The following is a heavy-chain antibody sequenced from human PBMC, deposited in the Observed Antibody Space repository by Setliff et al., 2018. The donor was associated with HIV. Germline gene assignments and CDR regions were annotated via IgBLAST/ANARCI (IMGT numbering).Heavy chain of an antibody. Sequence: ASVKVSCKASGYTFTDYYIHWVRQAPGQGLEWMGRINPNSGGTNYAQKFQGRVTMTRDRSISTAHMELSRLRSDDTAVYYCATKVYCTNGVCLDAFGVWGQGTMVT. D-gene: IGHD2-8*01. CDR1: GYTFTDYY. V-gene: IGHV1-2*06. CDR3: ATKVYCTNGVCLDAFGV. CDR2: INPNSGGT. J-gene: IGHJ3*01.